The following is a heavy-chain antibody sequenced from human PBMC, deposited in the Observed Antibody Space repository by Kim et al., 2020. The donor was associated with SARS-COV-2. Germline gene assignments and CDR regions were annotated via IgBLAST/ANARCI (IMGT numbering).Heavy chain of an antibody. D-gene: IGHD1-1*01. CDR2: ISSSSSYI. Sequence: GGSLRLSCAASGFTFSSYSMNWVRQAPGKGLEWVSSISSSSSYIYYADSVKGRFTISRDNAKNSLYLQMNSLRAEDTAVYYCARAPSPRTPQRLDYWGQGTLVTVSS. CDR1: GFTFSSYS. CDR3: ARAPSPRTPQRLDY. V-gene: IGHV3-21*01. J-gene: IGHJ4*02.